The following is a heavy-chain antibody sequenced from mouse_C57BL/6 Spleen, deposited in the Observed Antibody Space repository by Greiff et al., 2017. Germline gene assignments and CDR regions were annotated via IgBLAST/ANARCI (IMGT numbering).Heavy chain of an antibody. CDR2: IYPRSGNT. Sequence: QVQLQQSGAELARPGASVKLSCKASGYTFTSYGISWVKQRTGQGLEWIGEIYPRSGNTYYNETLKGKATRTADKSSSTAYMGLRSLTSEDSAVXFCASELLNWERLAYWGQGTLVTVSA. D-gene: IGHD4-1*01. V-gene: IGHV1-81*01. CDR3: ASELLNWERLAY. CDR1: GYTFTSYG. J-gene: IGHJ3*01.